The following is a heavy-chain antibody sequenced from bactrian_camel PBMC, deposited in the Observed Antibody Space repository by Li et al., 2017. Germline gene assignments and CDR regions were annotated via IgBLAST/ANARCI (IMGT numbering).Heavy chain of an antibody. J-gene: IGHJ4*01. V-gene: IGHV3S53*01. CDR3: AAGTNAYGVGTCQYDY. D-gene: IGHD1*01. Sequence: VQLVESGGDLVRPGGSLRLTCTVSGNAYNINCMGWFRQGPGQQREGVANIHNDGRTYYVDSVKGRFILSQDNAKTTMFLQMNDLKPEDTAMYLCAAGTNAYGVGTCQYDYWGRGTQVTVS. CDR2: IHNDGRT. CDR1: GNAYNINC.